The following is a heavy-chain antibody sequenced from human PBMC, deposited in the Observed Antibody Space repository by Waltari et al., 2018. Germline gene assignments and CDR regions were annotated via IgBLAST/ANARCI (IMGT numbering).Heavy chain of an antibody. CDR2: ISGSGGST. CDR3: AKDGRTGAFDI. D-gene: IGHD4-17*01. J-gene: IGHJ3*02. Sequence: EVQLLESGGGLVQPGGSVRLSCAASVCTFSSYAMTWVRQAPGKGLGWVSAISGSGGSTYYADSVKGRFTISRDNSKNTLYLQMNSLRAEDTAVYYCAKDGRTGAFDIWGQGTMVTVSS. CDR1: VCTFSSYA. V-gene: IGHV3-23*01.